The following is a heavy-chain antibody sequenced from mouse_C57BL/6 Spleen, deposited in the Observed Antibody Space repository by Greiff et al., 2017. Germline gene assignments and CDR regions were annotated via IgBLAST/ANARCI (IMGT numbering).Heavy chain of an antibody. J-gene: IGHJ4*01. Sequence: EVQRVESGGGLVKPGGSLKLSCAASGFTFSDYGMHWVRQAPEQGLEWVAYISSGSSTIYYADTVKGRFTISRDNAKNTLFLQMTRLRSEDTAMYYGARRGRDYAMDYWGQGTSVTVSS. V-gene: IGHV5-17*01. CDR1: GFTFSDYG. CDR2: ISSGSSTI. CDR3: ARRGRDYAMDY.